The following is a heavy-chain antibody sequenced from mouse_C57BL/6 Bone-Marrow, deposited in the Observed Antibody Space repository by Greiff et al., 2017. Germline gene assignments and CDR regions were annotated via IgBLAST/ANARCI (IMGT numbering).Heavy chain of an antibody. V-gene: IGHV14-4*01. Sequence: EVQLQQSGAELVRPGASVKLSCTASGFNIKDDYIHWVKQRPEQGLEWIGWIDPEIGDTEYASKFQGKAIITSDTSYKTAYLQLSRLTSEDTAVYYCSSFDGNYFDFWGQGTPLTVAS. CDR2: IDPEIGDT. CDR3: SSFDGNYFDF. J-gene: IGHJ2*01. D-gene: IGHD2-3*01. CDR1: GFNIKDDY.